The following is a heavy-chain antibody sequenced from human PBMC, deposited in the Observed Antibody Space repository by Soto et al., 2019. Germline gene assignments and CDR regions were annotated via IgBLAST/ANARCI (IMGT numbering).Heavy chain of an antibody. D-gene: IGHD2-15*01. CDR3: AKRRGAGGHFDY. CDR2: VSIGGST. CDR1: GFTFSSYA. J-gene: IGHJ4*02. Sequence: GGSLRLSCAASGFTFSSYAMGWVRQGPGKGLEWVAVVSIGGSTHYADSVRGRFTISRDNSKNTLSLQMNSLTAEDTAVYFCAKRRGAGGHFDYWGQGALVTVYS. V-gene: IGHV3-23*01.